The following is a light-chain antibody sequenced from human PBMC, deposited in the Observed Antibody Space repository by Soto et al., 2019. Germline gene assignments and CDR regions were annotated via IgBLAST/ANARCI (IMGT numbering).Light chain of an antibody. V-gene: IGKV3-11*01. Sequence: EIVLTQSPATLSLSPGERATLSCRASQSVSSYLAWFQQKPGQAPRLLIYDASNRATGIPARFSGSGSGTDFNLTISSLEPEDVAVYYCQQRSNWRRTFGGGTKVEIK. CDR3: QQRSNWRRT. CDR1: QSVSSY. CDR2: DAS. J-gene: IGKJ4*01.